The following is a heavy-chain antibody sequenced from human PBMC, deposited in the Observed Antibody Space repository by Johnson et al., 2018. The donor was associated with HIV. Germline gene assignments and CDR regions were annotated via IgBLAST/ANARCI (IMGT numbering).Heavy chain of an antibody. D-gene: IGHD6-6*01. J-gene: IGHJ3*02. CDR1: GFTVSSNY. CDR2: IYSGGST. V-gene: IGHV3-66*01. Sequence: VQLVESGGGLVQPGGSLRLSCAASGFTVSSNYMSWVRQAPGKGLEWVSVIYSGGSTYYADSVKGRFTISRDNSKNTLYLQMNSVRAEDTAVYYCARDRRGGSSSRWFGPTRRAFDIWGQGTMVTVSS. CDR3: ARDRRGGSSSRWFGPTRRAFDI.